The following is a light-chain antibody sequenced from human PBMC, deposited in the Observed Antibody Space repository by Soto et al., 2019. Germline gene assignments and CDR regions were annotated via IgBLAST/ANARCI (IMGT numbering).Light chain of an antibody. Sequence: DIQMTQSPSSLSASVGDRVTISCRASQIISRFLNWYQQKPGKAPKLLICLAYSLQSGVQSRFSGSGSGTDFTLTISSLQPEDFATYYCQQSYTVPLTFGQGTKVDIK. CDR3: QQSYTVPLT. J-gene: IGKJ1*01. CDR2: LAY. CDR1: QIISRF. V-gene: IGKV1-39*01.